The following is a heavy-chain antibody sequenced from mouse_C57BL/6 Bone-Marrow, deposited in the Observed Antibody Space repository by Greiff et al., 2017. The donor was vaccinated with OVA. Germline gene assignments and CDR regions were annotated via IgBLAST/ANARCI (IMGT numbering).Heavy chain of an antibody. J-gene: IGHJ2*01. CDR2: IYPGSGNT. D-gene: IGHD2-10*01. CDR3: ARSYYGNYVGYFDY. Sequence: QVQLQQSGAELVRPGASVKLSCKASGYTFTDYYINWVKQRPGQGLEWIARIYPGSGNTYYNEKFKGKATLTAEKSSSTAYMQLSSLTSEDSAVYFCARSYYGNYVGYFDYWGQGTTLTVSS. V-gene: IGHV1-76*01. CDR1: GYTFTDYY.